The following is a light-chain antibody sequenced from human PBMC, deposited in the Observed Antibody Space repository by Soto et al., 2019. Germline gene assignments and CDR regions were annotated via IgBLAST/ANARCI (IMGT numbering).Light chain of an antibody. J-gene: IGKJ3*01. CDR3: QKYNSGFT. Sequence: DIQMTQSPSSLSASVGDRVTITCRASQGISNYLAWYQQKPGKVPKILIYAASTLQSGVPSRFSGSGSGTDFTLTISSLQPEDVATYYCQKYNSGFTFGPGTKVDIK. V-gene: IGKV1-27*01. CDR1: QGISNY. CDR2: AAS.